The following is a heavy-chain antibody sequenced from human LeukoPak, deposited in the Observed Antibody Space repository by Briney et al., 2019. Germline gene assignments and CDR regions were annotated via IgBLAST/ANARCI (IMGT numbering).Heavy chain of an antibody. Sequence: PSDTLSLTCTVSGGSLSNCYWSWIRQPPGKGLEWIGYIYYSGSTNYNPSLKSRVTISVDTSKNQFSLKLSSVTAADTAVYYCARQGIAAADLDYWGQGTLVTVSS. J-gene: IGHJ4*02. CDR3: ARQGIAAADLDY. V-gene: IGHV4-59*08. D-gene: IGHD6-13*01. CDR1: GGSLSNCY. CDR2: IYYSGST.